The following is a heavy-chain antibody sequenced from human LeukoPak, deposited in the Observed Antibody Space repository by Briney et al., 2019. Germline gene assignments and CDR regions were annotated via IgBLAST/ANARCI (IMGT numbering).Heavy chain of an antibody. CDR2: ISAYNGNT. V-gene: IGHV1-18*01. CDR3: ARDRTITMVRGVIINPDY. Sequence: ASVKVSCKASGYTFTSYGIRWLRQAPGQGLEWMGWISAYNGNTNYAQKLQGGGTMTTDTSTSTAYMELRSLRSDDTAVYYCARDRTITMVRGVIINPDYWGQGTLVTVSS. D-gene: IGHD3-10*01. CDR1: GYTFTSYG. J-gene: IGHJ4*02.